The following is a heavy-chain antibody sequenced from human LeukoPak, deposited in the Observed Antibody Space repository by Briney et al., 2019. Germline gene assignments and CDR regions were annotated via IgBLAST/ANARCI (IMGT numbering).Heavy chain of an antibody. CDR2: IASDGDT. Sequence: GGSLRLSCAASGFTFSTYAMHWVRQGPQKRLEIVSAIASDGDTYYAKTVRGRFTISRDNSKDTLFLQMGSLRTEDMGVYYCLLGWDYWGQGALVSVSS. D-gene: IGHD2-21*01. V-gene: IGHV3-64*01. CDR1: GFTFSTYA. CDR3: LLGWDY. J-gene: IGHJ4*02.